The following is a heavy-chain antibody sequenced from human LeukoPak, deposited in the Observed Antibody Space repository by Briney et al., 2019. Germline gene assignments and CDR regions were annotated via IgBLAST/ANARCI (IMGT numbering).Heavy chain of an antibody. CDR2: IYYSGST. CDR3: ARQGGGFWYLDL. D-gene: IGHD6-25*01. Sequence: SETLSLTCTVSGGSISSYYWSWIRQPPGKGLEWIGYIYYSGSTNYNPSLKSRVTISVDTSKNQFSLKLSSVTVADTAVYYCARQGGGFWYLDLWGRGTLVTVSS. V-gene: IGHV4-59*08. J-gene: IGHJ2*01. CDR1: GGSISSYY.